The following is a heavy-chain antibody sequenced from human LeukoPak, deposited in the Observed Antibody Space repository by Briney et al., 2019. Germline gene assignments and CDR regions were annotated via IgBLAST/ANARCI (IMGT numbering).Heavy chain of an antibody. J-gene: IGHJ4*02. V-gene: IGHV1-46*01. CDR3: AREDSSGWFDY. Sequence: ASVKVSCKAFGYTFTSNYMHWVRQAPGQGPEWMGVISPSGGSTTYAQKFQGRVTITRNTSISTAYMELSSLRSEDTAVYYCAREDSSGWFDYWGQGTLVTVSS. D-gene: IGHD6-19*01. CDR2: ISPSGGST. CDR1: GYTFTSNY.